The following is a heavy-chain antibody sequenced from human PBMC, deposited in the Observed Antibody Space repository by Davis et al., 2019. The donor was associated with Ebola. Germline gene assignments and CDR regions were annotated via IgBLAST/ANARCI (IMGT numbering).Heavy chain of an antibody. D-gene: IGHD3-10*01. V-gene: IGHV3-23*01. CDR1: GFVFSSYV. J-gene: IGHJ6*02. Sequence: GESLKISCAASGFVFSSYVMSWVRRAPGKGLEWVSTLGTSADTYYADSVKGRFSISRDNSKHTLFLQMSSLRAEDTAVYYCARVLPEEGMDVWGQGTTVTVSS. CDR3: ARVLPEEGMDV. CDR2: LGTSADT.